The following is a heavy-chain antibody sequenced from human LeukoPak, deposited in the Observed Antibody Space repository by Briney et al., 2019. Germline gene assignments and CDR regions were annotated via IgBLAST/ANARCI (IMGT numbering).Heavy chain of an antibody. CDR1: GFTFISYG. D-gene: IGHD1-26*01. CDR3: AREMVEVGASN. J-gene: IGHJ4*02. Sequence: PGGSLRLSCAASGFTFISYGMHWVRQAPGKGLEWVALIWYDGTNKYYADSVKGRFTISRDNSKNTLYLQMDSLRAEDTAVYYCAREMVEVGASNWGQGTLVTVSS. CDR2: IWYDGTNK. V-gene: IGHV3-33*01.